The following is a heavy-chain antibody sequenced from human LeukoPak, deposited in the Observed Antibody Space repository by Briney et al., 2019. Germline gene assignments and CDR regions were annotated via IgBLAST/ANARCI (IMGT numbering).Heavy chain of an antibody. D-gene: IGHD3-10*01. J-gene: IGHJ4*02. CDR1: GGSISGYY. CDR2: IYYSGST. V-gene: IGHV4-59*01. CDR3: ARGALLATYYFDY. Sequence: SETLSLTCTVSGGSISGYYWSWIRQPPGKGLVWIGYIYYSGSTKCNPSLKSRVTISVDTSKNQFSLKLSSVTAAVTAVYYCARGALLATYYFDYGGQGTLVTVSS.